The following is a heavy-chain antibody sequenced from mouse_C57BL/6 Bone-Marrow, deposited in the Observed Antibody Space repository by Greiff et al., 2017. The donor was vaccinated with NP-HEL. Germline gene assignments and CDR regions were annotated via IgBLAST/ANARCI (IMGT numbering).Heavy chain of an antibody. D-gene: IGHD1-1*01. CDR1: GFTFSDYY. V-gene: IGHV5-12*01. CDR2: ISNGGGST. J-gene: IGHJ1*03. CDR3: ARITTVVAHWYFDV. Sequence: EVKVVESGGGLVQPGGSLKLSCAASGFTFSDYYMYWVRQTPEKRLEWVAYISNGGGSTYYPDTVKGRFTISRDNAKNTLYLQMSRLKSEDTAMYYCARITTVVAHWYFDVWGTGTTVTVSS.